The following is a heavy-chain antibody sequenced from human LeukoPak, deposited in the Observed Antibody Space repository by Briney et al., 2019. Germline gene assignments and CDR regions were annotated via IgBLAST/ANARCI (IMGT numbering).Heavy chain of an antibody. CDR1: GGSISSYY. J-gene: IGHJ6*03. Sequence: SETLSLTCTVSGGSISSYYWSWLRQPAGKGLEWIGRIYTSGSTNYNPSLKSRVTMSVDTSKNQFSLKLSSVTAADTAVYYCARVVVTIVGTYYYYYMDVWGKGTTVTVSS. CDR2: IYTSGST. D-gene: IGHD1-26*01. CDR3: ARVVVTIVGTYYYYYMDV. V-gene: IGHV4-4*07.